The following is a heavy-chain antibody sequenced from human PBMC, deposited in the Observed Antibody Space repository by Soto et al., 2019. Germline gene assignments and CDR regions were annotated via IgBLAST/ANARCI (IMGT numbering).Heavy chain of an antibody. V-gene: IGHV3-23*01. Sequence: GGSLGLSCAASGFTFSSYAMSWVRQAPGKGLEWASAISGSGGSTYYADSVKGRFTISRDNSKNTLYLQMNSLRAEDTAVYYCAKVMYYDILTGLFDYWGQGTLVTVSS. D-gene: IGHD3-9*01. CDR3: AKVMYYDILTGLFDY. J-gene: IGHJ4*02. CDR1: GFTFSSYA. CDR2: ISGSGGST.